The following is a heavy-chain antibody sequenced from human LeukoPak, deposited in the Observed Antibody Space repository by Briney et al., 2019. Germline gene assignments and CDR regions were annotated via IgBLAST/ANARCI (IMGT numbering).Heavy chain of an antibody. J-gene: IGHJ3*02. CDR1: GFTVSSNY. CDR2: IYSGGST. CDR3: ARYRSRDGYTHQNPGDAFDI. V-gene: IGHV3-66*01. Sequence: QPGGSLRLSCAASGFTVSSNYMSWVRQAPGKGLEWVSVIYSGGSTYYADSVKGRFTISRDNSKNTLYLQMNSLRAEDTAVYYCARYRSRDGYTHQNPGDAFDIWGQGTMVTVSS. D-gene: IGHD5-24*01.